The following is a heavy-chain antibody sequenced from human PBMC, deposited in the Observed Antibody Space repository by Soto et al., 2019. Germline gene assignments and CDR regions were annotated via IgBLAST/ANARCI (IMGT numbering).Heavy chain of an antibody. D-gene: IGHD2-15*01. CDR1: GYTFTGYY. J-gene: IGHJ4*02. Sequence: QVQLVQSGAEVKKPGASVKVSCKASGYTFTGYYMHWVRQAPGQGLEWMGWINPNSGGTNYAQKFQGWVTRTRDTSNSTADMELSSMTSDDTAGYYGARDGRGGGFDYWGQGTLVAFA. V-gene: IGHV1-2*04. CDR3: ARDGRGGGFDY. CDR2: INPNSGGT.